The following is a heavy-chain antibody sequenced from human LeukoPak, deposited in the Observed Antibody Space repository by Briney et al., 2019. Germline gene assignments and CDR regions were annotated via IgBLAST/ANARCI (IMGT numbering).Heavy chain of an antibody. CDR1: GLTFSNNY. J-gene: IGHJ4*02. CDR3: AKDSKGPAF. CDR2: IYSGGGT. V-gene: IGHV3-53*01. D-gene: IGHD2-15*01. Sequence: PGGSLRLSCAASGLTFSNNYMSWVRQAPGKGLEYISVIYSGGGTFYSGSVRGRFTISRDDSKNTLYLQMNSLRADDTAVYYCAKDSKGPAFWGQGTLVIASS.